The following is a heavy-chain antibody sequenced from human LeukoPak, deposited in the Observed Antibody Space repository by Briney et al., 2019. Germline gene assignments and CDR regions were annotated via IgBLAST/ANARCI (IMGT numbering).Heavy chain of an antibody. V-gene: IGHV3-11*01. J-gene: IGHJ5*02. CDR2: VSGIGITI. CDR1: GFTFSDYH. D-gene: IGHD2-8*01. CDR3: ARDSTNSNWFDP. Sequence: GGSLRLSCAASGFTFSDYHLSWIRQAPGKGLEWVSFVSGIGITISYADSVKGRFTISRDNANSSLFLQMNSLRAEDTAVYYCARDSTNSNWFDPWGQGTLVTVSS.